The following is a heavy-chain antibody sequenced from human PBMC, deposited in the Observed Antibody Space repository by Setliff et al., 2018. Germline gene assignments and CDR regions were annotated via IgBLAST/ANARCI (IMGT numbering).Heavy chain of an antibody. CDR2: IYYSGST. J-gene: IGHJ4*02. Sequence: SETLSLTCTVPGGSTSSYYWSWIRQPPGKGLEWIGYIYYSGSTNYNPSLKSRVTISVDTSKNQFSLKLNSVTAADMAVYYCAGGRRYDYGWDFDYWGQGTLVTVSS. V-gene: IGHV4-59*12. CDR3: AGGRRYDYGWDFDY. CDR1: GGSTSSYY. D-gene: IGHD4-17*01.